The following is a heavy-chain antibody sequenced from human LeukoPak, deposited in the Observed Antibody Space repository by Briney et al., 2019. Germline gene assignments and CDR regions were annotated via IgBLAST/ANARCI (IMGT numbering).Heavy chain of an antibody. V-gene: IGHV4-39*01. D-gene: IGHD3-10*01. CDR2: IDHSGTT. J-gene: IGHJ4*02. CDR3: ARHWDRGVGVVMGFDC. Sequence: RSSETLTLTCIVSGGSISSSHYWGWLRQSPGKGLEWIGSIDHSGTTYYNPSLKSRLTISADTSRNHFSLGMTSVTATDTAVYYCARHWDRGVGVVMGFDCWGQGKLVTVST. CDR1: GGSISSSHY.